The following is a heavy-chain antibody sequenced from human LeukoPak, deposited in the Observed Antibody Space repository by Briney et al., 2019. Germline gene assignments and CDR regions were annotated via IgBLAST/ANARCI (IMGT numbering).Heavy chain of an antibody. CDR3: AKDHPPAGYYYDSSALDY. CDR2: ISGSGGST. J-gene: IGHJ4*02. V-gene: IGHV3-23*01. CDR1: GFTFSSYA. D-gene: IGHD3-22*01. Sequence: GGSLRLSCAASGFTFSSYAMSWVRQAPGKGLEWVSAISGSGGSTYYADSVKGRFTIPRDNSKNTLYLQMNSLRAEDTAVYYCAKDHPPAGYYYDSSALDYWGQGTLVTVSS.